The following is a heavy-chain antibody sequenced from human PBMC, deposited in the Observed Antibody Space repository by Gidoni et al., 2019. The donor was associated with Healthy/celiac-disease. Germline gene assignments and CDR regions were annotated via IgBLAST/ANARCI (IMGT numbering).Heavy chain of an antibody. Sequence: QVQLQQWGAGLLKPSETLSPTRAVYGGSFRGSYWSRIRQPPGKGLEWSGEINHSGSTTYNPSLKSRVTISVDTSKNQFSLKLSSVTAADTAVYYCARPQYCSGGSCSHYFDYWGQGTLVTVSS. CDR2: INHSGST. D-gene: IGHD2-15*01. J-gene: IGHJ4*02. V-gene: IGHV4-34*01. CDR3: ARPQYCSGGSCSHYFDY. CDR1: GGSFRGSY.